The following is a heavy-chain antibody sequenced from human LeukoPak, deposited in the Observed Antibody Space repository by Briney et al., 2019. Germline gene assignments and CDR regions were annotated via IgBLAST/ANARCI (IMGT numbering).Heavy chain of an antibody. CDR3: ARDFDMAAAPGWFDP. D-gene: IGHD2-15*01. Sequence: PGGSLRLSCAASGFTFSSYWMSWVRQAPGKGLEWVANIKQDGSEKYYVDSVKGRFTISRDNAKNSLYLQMNSLRAEDTAVYYCARDFDMAAAPGWFDPWGQGTLVTVSS. V-gene: IGHV3-7*01. CDR2: IKQDGSEK. J-gene: IGHJ5*02. CDR1: GFTFSSYW.